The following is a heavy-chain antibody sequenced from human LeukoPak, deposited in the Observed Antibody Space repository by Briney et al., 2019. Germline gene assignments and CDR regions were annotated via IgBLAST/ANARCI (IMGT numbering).Heavy chain of an antibody. Sequence: GGSLRLSCAGSGFTFSSYAMSWVRQAPGKGLEWVSVISGSADSKKYAESVKGRFTISRDNFKKTVYLQMSDLRAEDTAVYYCAKEIGPFDYWGQGTLVTVSS. V-gene: IGHV3-23*01. J-gene: IGHJ4*02. CDR1: GFTFSSYA. CDR2: ISGSADSK. D-gene: IGHD3/OR15-3a*01. CDR3: AKEIGPFDY.